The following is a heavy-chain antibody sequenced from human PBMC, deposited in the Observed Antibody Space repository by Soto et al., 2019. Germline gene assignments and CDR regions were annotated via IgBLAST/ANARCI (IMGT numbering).Heavy chain of an antibody. V-gene: IGHV3-30-3*01. CDR1: GFTFSSYA. J-gene: IGHJ4*02. Sequence: QVQLVESGGGVVQPGRSLRLSCAASGFTFSSYAMHWVRQAPGKGLEWVAVISYDGSNKYYADSVKGRFTISRDNSKNTLYLQRNSLRAEDTAVYYCARRRGGRIAAAGTSPLDYWGQGTLVTVSS. CDR3: ARRRGGRIAAAGTSPLDY. CDR2: ISYDGSNK. D-gene: IGHD6-13*01.